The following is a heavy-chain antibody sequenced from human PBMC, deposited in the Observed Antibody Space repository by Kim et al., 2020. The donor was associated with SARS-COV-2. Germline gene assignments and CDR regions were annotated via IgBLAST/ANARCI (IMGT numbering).Heavy chain of an antibody. D-gene: IGHD6-13*01. Sequence: KYYTDTVKGRLTISRDNSKNTLYLQMKSLRAEDTAVYYCASLSFSSSPFDYWGQGTLVTVSS. CDR3: ASLSFSSSPFDY. J-gene: IGHJ4*02. CDR2: K. V-gene: IGHV3-30*03.